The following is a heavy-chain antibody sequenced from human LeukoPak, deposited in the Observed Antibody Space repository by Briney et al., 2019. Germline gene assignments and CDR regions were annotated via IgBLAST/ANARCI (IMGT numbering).Heavy chain of an antibody. J-gene: IGHJ4*02. Sequence: GGSLRLSCAASGFTFSGHWMHWVRQAPGKGLVWVSRINTDGSSTTYADSVKGRFTISRDNAKNTLYLQMNSLRVEDTAVYYCARGRITSSWYYFDYWGQGTLVTVSS. V-gene: IGHV3-74*01. CDR1: GFTFSGHW. CDR2: INTDGSST. CDR3: ARGRITSSWYYFDY. D-gene: IGHD6-13*01.